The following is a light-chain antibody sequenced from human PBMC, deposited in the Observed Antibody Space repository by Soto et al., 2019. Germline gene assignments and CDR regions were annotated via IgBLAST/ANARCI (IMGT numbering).Light chain of an antibody. CDR2: GAS. V-gene: IGKV3-20*01. CDR1: QSVSSSY. CDR3: QQYGSSPST. J-gene: IGKJ5*01. Sequence: EIGLTQSPVTLSFSPGERATLSCRASQSVSSSYLAWYQQKPGQAPRLLIYGASSRATGIPDRFSGSGSGTDFTLTIIRLEPEDFAVYYCQQYGSSPSTFGQGTRLEIK.